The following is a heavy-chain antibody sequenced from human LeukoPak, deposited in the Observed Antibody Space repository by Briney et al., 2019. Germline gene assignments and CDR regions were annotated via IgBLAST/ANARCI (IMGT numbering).Heavy chain of an antibody. Sequence: SGGSLRLSCAGSGFTISNYGMNWVRQAPGKGLEWLSYIRSDSSTKYYADSVEDRFTISRDNAQNSLYLQMNSLRAEDSGVYFSARDHSRWHGAFDVWGQGPMIPVSS. D-gene: IGHD6-13*01. CDR1: GFTISNYG. J-gene: IGHJ3*01. V-gene: IGHV3-48*01. CDR2: IRSDSSTK. CDR3: ARDHSRWHGAFDV.